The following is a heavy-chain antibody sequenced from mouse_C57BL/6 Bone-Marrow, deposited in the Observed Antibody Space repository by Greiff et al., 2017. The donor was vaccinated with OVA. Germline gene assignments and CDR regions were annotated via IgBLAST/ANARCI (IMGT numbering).Heavy chain of an antibody. V-gene: IGHV1-47*01. D-gene: IGHD2-2*01. Sequence: VKLVESGAELVKPGASVKMSCKASGYTFTTYPIEWMKQNHGKSLEWIGNFHPYNDDTKYNEKFKGKATLTVEKSSSTVYLELSRLTSDDSAVYYCARGRGYPPWFAYWGQGTLVTVSA. CDR1: GYTFTTYP. CDR2: FHPYNDDT. J-gene: IGHJ3*01. CDR3: ARGRGYPPWFAY.